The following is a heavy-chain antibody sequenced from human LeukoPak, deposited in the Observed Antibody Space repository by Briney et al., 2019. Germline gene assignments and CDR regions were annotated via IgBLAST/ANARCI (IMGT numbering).Heavy chain of an antibody. V-gene: IGHV3-23*01. J-gene: IGHJ4*02. D-gene: IGHD6-13*01. CDR1: GLTLSSYA. CDR2: ISGSGGST. Sequence: GGSLRLSCAASGLTLSSYAMSWVRQAPGKGLEGVSAISGSGGSTYYADSVKGRFTISRDNSKNTLYLQMNSLRAEDTAVYYCAKGSIAAAGICVYWGQGTLVTVSS. CDR3: AKGSIAAAGICVY.